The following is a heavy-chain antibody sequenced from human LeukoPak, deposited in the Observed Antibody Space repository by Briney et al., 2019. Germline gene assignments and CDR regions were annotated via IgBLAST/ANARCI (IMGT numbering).Heavy chain of an antibody. CDR1: GYTFSNYY. V-gene: IGHV1-18*04. D-gene: IGHD3-3*01. J-gene: IGHJ5*01. CDR3: GRWSPNPNDS. Sequence: GASVKVSCKASGYTFSNYYIHWVRQAPGQGLEWLGWISAYNGRTEYAPNLQDRVTMTTDTSTTTAYMELRSLTSDDTAVYYCGRWSPNPNDSWGQGTLVTVSS. CDR2: ISAYNGRT.